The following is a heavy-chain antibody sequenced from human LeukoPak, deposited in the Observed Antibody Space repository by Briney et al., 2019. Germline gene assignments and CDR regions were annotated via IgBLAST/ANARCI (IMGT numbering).Heavy chain of an antibody. V-gene: IGHV4-39*07. CDR1: GGSISSSSYY. CDR2: IYYSGST. J-gene: IGHJ6*03. D-gene: IGHD3-16*01. Sequence: PSETLSLTCTVSGGSISSSSYYWGWIRQPPGKGLEWIGSIYYSGSTYYNPSLKSRVAISVGTSKNQFSLNLTSVTAADTAIYYCARAPRGRNYYYYMDVWGKGTTVTVSS. CDR3: ARAPRGRNYYYYMDV.